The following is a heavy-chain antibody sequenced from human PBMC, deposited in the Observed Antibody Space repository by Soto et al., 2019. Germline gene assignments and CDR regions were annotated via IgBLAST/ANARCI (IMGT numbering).Heavy chain of an antibody. Sequence: SVKVSCKASGGTFSSYAISRVRQAPGQGLEWMGGIIPIFGTANYAQKFQGRVTITADKSTSTAYMELSSLRSEDTAVYYCASEVDSSSWYPYFDYWGQGTLVTVSS. V-gene: IGHV1-69*06. CDR2: IIPIFGTA. D-gene: IGHD6-13*01. CDR3: ASEVDSSSWYPYFDY. J-gene: IGHJ4*02. CDR1: GGTFSSYA.